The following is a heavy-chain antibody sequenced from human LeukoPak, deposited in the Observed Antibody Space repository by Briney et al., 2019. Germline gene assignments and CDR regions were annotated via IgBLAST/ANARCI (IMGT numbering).Heavy chain of an antibody. CDR1: GYTFTSYY. J-gene: IGHJ5*02. CDR3: ARDHSGSLHWFDP. D-gene: IGHD1-26*01. Sequence: ASVKVSCKASGYTFTSYYIHWVRQAPGQGLEWMGVINPSAGSTSYVQKFQGRVTMAMDTSTSTVYMELSSLRSEDTAVYYCARDHSGSLHWFDPWGQGTLVSVST. CDR2: INPSAGST. V-gene: IGHV1-46*01.